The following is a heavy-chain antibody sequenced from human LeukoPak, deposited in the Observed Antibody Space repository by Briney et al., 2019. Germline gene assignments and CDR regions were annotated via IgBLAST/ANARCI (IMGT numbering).Heavy chain of an antibody. J-gene: IGHJ4*02. CDR1: GGSISSSNW. D-gene: IGHD3-10*01. V-gene: IGHV4-4*02. CDR2: IYHSGST. Sequence: PSETLSLTCAVSGGSISSSNWWSWVRQPPGKGLEWIGEIYHSGSTNYNPSLKSRVTISVDKSKNQFSLKLSSVTAADTAVYYCARVYYYGSGSPDYWGQGTLVTVSS. CDR3: ARVYYYGSGSPDY.